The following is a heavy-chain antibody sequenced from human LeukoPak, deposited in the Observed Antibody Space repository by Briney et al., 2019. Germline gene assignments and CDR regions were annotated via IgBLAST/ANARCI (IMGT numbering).Heavy chain of an antibody. CDR2: ISSSSSYI. Sequence: PGGSLRLSCATSGITFSSYNMNWVRQAPGRSLEQVSSISSSSSYIYYADSVKARFTTSRDSAMNSLYLQMNSLRAEDTAVYYCAKDQQPGYYYMDVWGKGTTVTISS. J-gene: IGHJ6*03. V-gene: IGHV3-21*01. CDR3: AKDQQPGYYYMDV. D-gene: IGHD6-13*01. CDR1: GITFSSYN.